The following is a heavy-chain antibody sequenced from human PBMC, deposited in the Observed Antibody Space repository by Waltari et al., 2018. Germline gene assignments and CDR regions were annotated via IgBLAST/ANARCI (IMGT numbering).Heavy chain of an antibody. D-gene: IGHD1-26*01. Sequence: QVQLQQWGAGLLRPSETLSLTCAVYGGSFSGYYWSWIRQPPGKGLEWIGEINHSGSTNYNPALKGRVTISVDTSKNQFSLKLSSVTAADTAVYYCARAWEGAFLSGSYLDYWGQGTLVTVSS. CDR3: ARAWEGAFLSGSYLDY. V-gene: IGHV4-34*01. J-gene: IGHJ4*02. CDR2: INHSGST. CDR1: GGSFSGYY.